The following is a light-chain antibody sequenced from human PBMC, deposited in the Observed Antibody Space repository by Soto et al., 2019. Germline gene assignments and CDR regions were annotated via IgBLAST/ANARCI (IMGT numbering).Light chain of an antibody. Sequence: EIVMTQSPATLPVSPGDRATLSCRASQSVSIYLAWYQQKPGQAPRLLIYGASTRATGIPARFSGSGSGTEFTLTISSLQAEDFAVYYCQQYNNWPRTFGQGTRVDIK. CDR2: GAS. CDR1: QSVSIY. CDR3: QQYNNWPRT. J-gene: IGKJ1*01. V-gene: IGKV3-15*01.